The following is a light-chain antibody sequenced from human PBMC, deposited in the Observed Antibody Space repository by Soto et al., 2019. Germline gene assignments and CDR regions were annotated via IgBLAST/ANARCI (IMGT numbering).Light chain of an antibody. V-gene: IGKV3-11*01. J-gene: IGKJ4*01. CDR2: GAS. CDR1: QSVTSK. Sequence: EVVLTQSPGTLSLSPGDRATLSCGASQSVTSKLAWYQQKPGQAPRPLIYGASTRATGIPARFSGSGSGTDFTLTISSLEPEDFAVYYCQQRSSCPLTFGGGTKVDIK. CDR3: QQRSSCPLT.